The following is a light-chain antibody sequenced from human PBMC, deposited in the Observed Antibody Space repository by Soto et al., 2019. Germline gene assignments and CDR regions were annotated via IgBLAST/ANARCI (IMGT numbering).Light chain of an antibody. CDR1: QSVSSSY. Sequence: EIVLTQSPVTLSLSPGQLATLSCKASQSVSSSYLAWYQQKPGQAPRLLIYGASSRATGIPDRFSGSGSGTDFTLTISRLEPEDFAVYYCQQYGSSPWTFGQGTKVDIK. J-gene: IGKJ1*01. CDR3: QQYGSSPWT. V-gene: IGKV3-20*01. CDR2: GAS.